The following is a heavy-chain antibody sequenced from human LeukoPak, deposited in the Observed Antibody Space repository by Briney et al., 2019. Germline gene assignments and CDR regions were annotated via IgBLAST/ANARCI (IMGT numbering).Heavy chain of an antibody. CDR1: GGSFSGYY. CDR3: ARGCREQYYYGSGSYRWFDP. J-gene: IGHJ5*02. D-gene: IGHD3-10*01. Sequence: SETLSLTCAVYGGSFSGYYCSWIRQPPGDCREWIGEINHSGSTNYNPTLKSRVTISVDTSKNQFSLKLSSCTVAATAVYYCARGCREQYYYGSGSYRWFDPWGQGTLVTVSS. V-gene: IGHV4-34*01. CDR2: INHSGST.